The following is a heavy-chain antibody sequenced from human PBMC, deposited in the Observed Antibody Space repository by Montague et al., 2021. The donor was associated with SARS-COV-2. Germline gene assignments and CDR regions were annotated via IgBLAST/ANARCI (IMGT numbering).Heavy chain of an antibody. CDR2: IYYSGST. CDR3: ARVGRQQLVRLSGLDV. V-gene: IGHV4-39*07. D-gene: IGHD6-13*01. J-gene: IGHJ6*02. CDR1: GGSISSSSYY. Sequence: SETLSLTCTVSGGSISSSSYYWGWIRQPPGKGLEWIRSIYYSGSTYYNPSLKSRVTISVDTSKNPFSLKLSSVTAADTAVYYCARVGRQQLVRLSGLDVWGQGTTVTVSS.